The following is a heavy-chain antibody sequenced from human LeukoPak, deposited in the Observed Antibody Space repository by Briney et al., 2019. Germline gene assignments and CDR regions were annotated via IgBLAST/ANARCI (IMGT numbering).Heavy chain of an antibody. D-gene: IGHD3-22*01. V-gene: IGHV3-9*01. J-gene: IGHJ4*02. CDR1: GFRYEDYA. CDR3: ARERPHYYDSSGYSTVTYYFDY. CDR2: ISWNSGTM. Sequence: GGSLRLSCAASGFRYEDYAMHWVRQAPRKGLEWVSSISWNSGTMNYADSVKGRFTISRDNAKNTLYLQMNSLRAEDTAVYYCARERPHYYDSSGYSTVTYYFDYWGQGTLVTVSS.